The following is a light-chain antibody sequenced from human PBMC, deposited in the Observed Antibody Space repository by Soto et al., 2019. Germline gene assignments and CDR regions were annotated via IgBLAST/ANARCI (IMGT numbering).Light chain of an antibody. CDR3: AAWDDSLNGPDVV. CDR2: MNN. Sequence: QSVLTQPPSASGTPGQRVTISCSGSSSNIGINFVSWYQQLPGAAPRLLIYMNNQRPSGVPDRFSGSKSGTSASLAISGLQSEDEADYYCAAWDDSLNGPDVVFGGGTKLTVL. CDR1: SSNIGINF. J-gene: IGLJ2*01. V-gene: IGLV1-44*01.